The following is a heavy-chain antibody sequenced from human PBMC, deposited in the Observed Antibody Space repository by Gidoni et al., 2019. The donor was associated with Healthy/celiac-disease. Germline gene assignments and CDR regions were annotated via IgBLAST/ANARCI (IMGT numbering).Heavy chain of an antibody. V-gene: IGHV4-34*01. CDR1: GGSFSGYY. J-gene: IGHJ2*01. D-gene: IGHD6-6*01. CDR3: AGGGPAARRRGYFDL. Sequence: QVQLQQRGAGLSKPSETLSLTCAAYGGSFSGYYWSWIRQPPGKGRGWIGEINHSGSTNYTPSLKSRVTISVYTSKNQFSLRLSSVTAADTAVYYCAGGGPAARRRGYFDLWGRGTLVTVSS. CDR2: INHSGST.